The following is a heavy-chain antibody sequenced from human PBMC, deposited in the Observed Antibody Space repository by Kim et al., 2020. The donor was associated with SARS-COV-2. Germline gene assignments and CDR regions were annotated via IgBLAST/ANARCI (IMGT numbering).Heavy chain of an antibody. Sequence: SETLSLTCAVYGGSFSGYYWSWIRQPPGKGLEWIGEINHSGSTNYNPSLKSRVTISVDTSKNQFSLKLSSVTAADTAVYYCARGRLVWFGEPPQTNTFDIWGQGTMVTVSS. D-gene: IGHD3-10*01. CDR3: ARGRLVWFGEPPQTNTFDI. CDR2: INHSGST. J-gene: IGHJ3*02. V-gene: IGHV4-34*01. CDR1: GGSFSGYY.